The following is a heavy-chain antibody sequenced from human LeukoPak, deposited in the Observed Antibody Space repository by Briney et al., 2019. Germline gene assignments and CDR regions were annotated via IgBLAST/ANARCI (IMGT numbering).Heavy chain of an antibody. J-gene: IGHJ2*01. CDR2: ISSSGSTI. Sequence: PGGSLRLSCAASGFTFSSYEMNWVRQAPRKGLEWVSYISSSGSTIFYADSVKGRFTISRDNAKNSLYLQMNSLRAEDTAVYYCARDGQWFFDLWGRGALVTVSS. CDR3: ARDGQWFFDL. CDR1: GFTFSSYE. V-gene: IGHV3-48*03.